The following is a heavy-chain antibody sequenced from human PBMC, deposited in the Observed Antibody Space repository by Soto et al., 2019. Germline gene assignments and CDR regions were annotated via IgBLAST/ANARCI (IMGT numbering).Heavy chain of an antibody. V-gene: IGHV1-46*01. D-gene: IGHD3-22*01. Sequence: ASVKVSCKASGYTFTSYYMHWVRQAPGQGLEWMGIINPSGGSTSYALKFQGRVTMTRDTSTSTVYMELSSLRSEDTAVYYCARDGGGYYYDSPAGYWGQGTLVTVSS. J-gene: IGHJ4*02. CDR3: ARDGGGYYYDSPAGY. CDR2: INPSGGST. CDR1: GYTFTSYY.